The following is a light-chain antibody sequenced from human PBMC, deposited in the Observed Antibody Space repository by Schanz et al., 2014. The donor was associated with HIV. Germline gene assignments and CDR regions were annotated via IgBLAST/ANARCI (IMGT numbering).Light chain of an antibody. V-gene: IGLV2-14*02. CDR3: CSCTNTNTWV. CDR2: DFA. Sequence: QSALTQPASVSGSLGQSITISCTGTNSDVGSFNLVSWYQQHPGKAPKLVISDFANRPSGISPRFSASKSDNTASLTISGLQAEDEGDYYCCSCTNTNTWVFGGGTKLTVL. J-gene: IGLJ3*02. CDR1: NSDVGSFNL.